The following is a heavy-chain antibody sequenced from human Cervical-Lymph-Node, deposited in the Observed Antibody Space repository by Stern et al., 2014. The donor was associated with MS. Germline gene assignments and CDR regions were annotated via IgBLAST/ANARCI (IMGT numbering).Heavy chain of an antibody. D-gene: IGHD3-16*01. CDR2: VYYGGAP. V-gene: IGHV4-4*02. CDR3: ARGNALTPDY. CDR1: GASVDRGHW. J-gene: IGHJ4*02. Sequence: VQLVESGPGLVKPSGTLSLSCTVSGASVDRGHWWTWVRQSPVKGLEWIGNVYYGGAPNYNPSLQSRVTISVDTSKNQFSLDLTSVTAADTAVYYCARGNALTPDYWGQGTLVAVSS.